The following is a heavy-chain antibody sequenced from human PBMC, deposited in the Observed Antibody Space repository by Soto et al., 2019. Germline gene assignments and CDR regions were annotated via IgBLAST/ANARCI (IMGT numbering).Heavy chain of an antibody. D-gene: IGHD3-22*01. CDR3: ARVRTYYDSSGSLDY. V-gene: IGHV1-2*02. Sequence: ASVKVSCKASGSTFTGYFMHWVRQAPGQGLEWMGWINPNSGDTNYAQKFQGRVTVTRDMSISTAYMELRRLTSDDTAVYYCARVRTYYDSSGSLDYWGQGTLVTVSS. CDR1: GSTFTGYF. J-gene: IGHJ4*02. CDR2: INPNSGDT.